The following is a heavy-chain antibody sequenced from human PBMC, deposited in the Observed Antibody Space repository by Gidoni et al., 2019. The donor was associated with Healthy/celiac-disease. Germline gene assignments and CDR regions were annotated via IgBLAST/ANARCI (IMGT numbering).Heavy chain of an antibody. D-gene: IGHD5-12*01. CDR3: ARGESEYSGYDYSNWFDP. V-gene: IGHV4-30-2*01. CDR1: GGSISSGGYS. CDR2: IYHSGSP. J-gene: IGHJ5*02. Sequence: QLQLQESGSGLVKPSQTLSLTCAVSGGSISSGGYSWSWIRQPPGKGLEWIGYIYHSGSPYYNPSLKSRVTISVDRSKNQFSLKLSSVTAADTAVYYCARGESEYSGYDYSNWFDPWGQGTLVTVSS.